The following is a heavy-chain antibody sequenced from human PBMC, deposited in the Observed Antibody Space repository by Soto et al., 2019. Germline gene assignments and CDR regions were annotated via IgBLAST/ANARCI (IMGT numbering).Heavy chain of an antibody. CDR2: IGPSGTTF. D-gene: IGHD3-3*01. CDR3: ARGFWSNSFDV. J-gene: IGHJ3*01. Sequence: EVRLVESGGGLVQRGRSLRLSCAASGFSFTSYSMDWFRQAPGQGLEWLAYIGPSGTTFHYADSVKGRFTISRDIAKKSLYLQMTSLRDEDTAIYYCARGFWSNSFDVWGTGPMVTVSS. CDR1: GFSFTSYS. V-gene: IGHV3-48*02.